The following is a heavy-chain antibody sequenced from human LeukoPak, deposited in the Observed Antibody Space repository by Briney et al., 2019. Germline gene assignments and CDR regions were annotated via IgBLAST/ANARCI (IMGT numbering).Heavy chain of an antibody. V-gene: IGHV3-23*01. CDR1: GFTSTNHA. D-gene: IGHD2-2*01. J-gene: IGHJ4*02. Sequence: GGSLRPSCTASGFTSTNHAMSWVRQAPGKGLEWVSAISGSGASTDYADSVRGRFTISKDNSKNTLYLQMTSLRPEDTAVYYCAKSDCSVITCYVLDYWGQGTLVTVSS. CDR2: ISGSGAST. CDR3: AKSDCSVITCYVLDY.